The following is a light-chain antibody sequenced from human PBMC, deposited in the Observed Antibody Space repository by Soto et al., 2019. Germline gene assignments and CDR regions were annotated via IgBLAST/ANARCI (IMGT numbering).Light chain of an antibody. Sequence: HSVLTQPPSASGSPGQSVTISCTGTSSDVGGYNYVSWYQQYPGRAPKLMIYEVTKRPSGVPDRFSGSKSGNTASLTVSGLQAEDEADYYCSSYAASNNFYFVFGGGTKVTVL. CDR2: EVT. CDR1: SSDVGGYNY. V-gene: IGLV2-8*01. CDR3: SSYAASNNFYFV. J-gene: IGLJ3*02.